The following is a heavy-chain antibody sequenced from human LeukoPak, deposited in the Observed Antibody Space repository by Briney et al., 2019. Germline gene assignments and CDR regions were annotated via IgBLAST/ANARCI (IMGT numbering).Heavy chain of an antibody. CDR2: INHSGST. J-gene: IGHJ4*02. CDR1: GGSFSGYY. CDR3: ARGQQWLAKFDY. V-gene: IGHV4-34*01. Sequence: SETLSLTCAVYGGSFSGYYWSWIRQPPGKGLEWIGEINHSGSTNYNPSLKSRVTISVDTSKNQFPLKLSSVTAADTAVYYCARGQQWLAKFDYWGQGTLVTVSS. D-gene: IGHD6-19*01.